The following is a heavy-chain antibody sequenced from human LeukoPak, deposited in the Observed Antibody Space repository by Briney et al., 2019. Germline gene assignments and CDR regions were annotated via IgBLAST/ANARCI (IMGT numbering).Heavy chain of an antibody. CDR3: ARAVGIAVAGTDY. V-gene: IGHV3-21*01. CDR2: ISSSSSYI. CDR1: GFTFSNAW. Sequence: GGSLRLSCAASGFTFSNAWMNWVRQAPGKGLEWVSSISSSSSYIYYADSVKGRFTISRDNAKNSLYLQMNSLRAEDTAVYYCARAVGIAVAGTDYWGQGTLVTVSS. D-gene: IGHD6-19*01. J-gene: IGHJ4*02.